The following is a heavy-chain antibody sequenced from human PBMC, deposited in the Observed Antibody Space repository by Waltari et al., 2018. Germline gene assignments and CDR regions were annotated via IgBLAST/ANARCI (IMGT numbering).Heavy chain of an antibody. CDR2: IYYSGST. V-gene: IGHV4-39*07. Sequence: QLQLQESGPGLVKSSETLSLTCTVSGVSISSSSHSWGWIRQPPGQGLEWIGSIYYSGSTFYNPSLESRVTISVDTSKNQFSLSLTSVTAADTAVFYCARLSTSAWYSNFDNWGQGTLVTVSS. CDR1: GVSISSSSHS. CDR3: ARLSTSAWYSNFDN. J-gene: IGHJ4*02. D-gene: IGHD6-19*01.